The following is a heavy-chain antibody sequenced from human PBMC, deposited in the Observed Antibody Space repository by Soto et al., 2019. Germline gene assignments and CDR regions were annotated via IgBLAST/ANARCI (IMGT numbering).Heavy chain of an antibody. CDR1: GGTFSTYA. CDR2: IIPLFGTA. D-gene: IGHD3-22*01. V-gene: IGHV1-69*13. Sequence: GPSVKVSRKASGGTFSTYAIDRVRQAPGQGLEWMGGIIPLFGTAKYAQNFQGRITITADESTNTAYMELRSLRSQDTAVYYCARGVHYDSSGYYYFYWGQGTLVTVSS. CDR3: ARGVHYDSSGYYYFY. J-gene: IGHJ4*02.